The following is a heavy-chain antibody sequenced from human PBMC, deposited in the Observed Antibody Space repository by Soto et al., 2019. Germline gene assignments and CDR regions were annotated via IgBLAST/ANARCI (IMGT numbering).Heavy chain of an antibody. Sequence: SLRLSCAASEFTFSSYEMNWVRQAPGKGLEWVSYISSSGSTIYYADSVKGRFTISRDNAKNSLYLQMNSLRAEDTAVYYCARDRGSGWYRSFDYWGQGTLVTVSS. CDR1: EFTFSSYE. CDR3: ARDRGSGWYRSFDY. J-gene: IGHJ4*02. V-gene: IGHV3-48*03. D-gene: IGHD6-19*01. CDR2: ISSSGSTI.